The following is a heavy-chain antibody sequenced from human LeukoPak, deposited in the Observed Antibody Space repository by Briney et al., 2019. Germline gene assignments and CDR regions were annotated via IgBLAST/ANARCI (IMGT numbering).Heavy chain of an antibody. J-gene: IGHJ4*02. V-gene: IGHV3-30-3*01. CDR1: GFTFSSYA. Sequence: PGRSLRLSCAASGFTFSSYAMHWVRQAPGKGLEWVAVISYDGSNKYYADSVKGRFTISRDNSKNTLYLQMNSLRAEDTAVYYCARDPRNRYCSSTSCAFGDYWGQGTLVTVSS. CDR2: ISYDGSNK. CDR3: ARDPRNRYCSSTSCAFGDY. D-gene: IGHD2-2*01.